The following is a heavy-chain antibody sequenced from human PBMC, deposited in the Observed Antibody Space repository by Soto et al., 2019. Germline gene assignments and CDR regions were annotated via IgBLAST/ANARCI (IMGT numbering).Heavy chain of an antibody. CDR1: GFTFSSYA. Sequence: PGGSLRLSCAASGFTFSSYAMSWVRQAPGKGLEWVSAISGSGGSTYYADSVKGRFTISRDNSKNTLYLQMNSLRAEDTAVYYCAKASCSGGSCYPHFDYWGQGTLVTVS. J-gene: IGHJ4*02. CDR2: ISGSGGST. CDR3: AKASCSGGSCYPHFDY. V-gene: IGHV3-23*01. D-gene: IGHD2-15*01.